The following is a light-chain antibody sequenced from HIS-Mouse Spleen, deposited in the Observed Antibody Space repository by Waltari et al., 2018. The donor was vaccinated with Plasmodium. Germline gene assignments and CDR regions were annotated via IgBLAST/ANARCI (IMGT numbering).Light chain of an antibody. CDR1: QSVSSN. Sequence: EIVMTQSPATLSVSRGERATPSCRASQSVSSNLAWYQQKPGQAPRLLIYGASTKATGIPARFSGSGSGTEFTLTISSLQSEDFAVYYCQQYNNWSFTFGPGTKVDIK. J-gene: IGKJ3*01. CDR2: GAS. V-gene: IGKV3-15*01. CDR3: QQYNNWSFT.